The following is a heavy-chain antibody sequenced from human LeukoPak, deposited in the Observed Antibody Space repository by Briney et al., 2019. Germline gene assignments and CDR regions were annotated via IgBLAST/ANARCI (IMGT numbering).Heavy chain of an antibody. D-gene: IGHD3-3*01. CDR3: ARERSVFGMVYHAFDI. CDR2: IDPSDGSA. CDR1: GYTFTSYY. J-gene: IGHJ3*02. Sequence: ASVKVSCKASGYTFTSYYMHWVRQAPGQGLEWMGIIDPSDGSASYLQKFQGRVTLMRDTSTSTVYMELSRLRSDDTAVYFCARERSVFGMVYHAFDIWGQGTMVTVSS. V-gene: IGHV1-46*01.